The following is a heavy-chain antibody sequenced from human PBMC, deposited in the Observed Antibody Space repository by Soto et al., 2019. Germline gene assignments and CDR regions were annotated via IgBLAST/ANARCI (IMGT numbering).Heavy chain of an antibody. J-gene: IGHJ5*02. CDR2: ISPSGGTI. Sequence: QVQLVESGGGLVKPGGSLRLSCAASGFTFSDYYMSWIRQAPGKGLEWVSYISPSGGTIYYADSVKGRFTLSRDNAKNSLYLQMNSLRAEDTAVSHCVRVGYAYGNDPWGQGTLVAVSS. CDR3: VRVGYAYGNDP. CDR1: GFTFSDYY. V-gene: IGHV3-11*01. D-gene: IGHD3-10*01.